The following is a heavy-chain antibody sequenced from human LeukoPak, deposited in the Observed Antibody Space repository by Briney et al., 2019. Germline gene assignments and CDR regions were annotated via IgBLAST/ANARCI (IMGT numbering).Heavy chain of an antibody. V-gene: IGHV4-59*01. D-gene: IGHD2-2*01. Sequence: SGTLSLTCTVSGGSISSYYWSWIRQPPGKGLEWIGYIYYSGSTNYNPSLKSRVTISVDTSKNQFSQKLSSVTAADTAVYYCAGDCSSTSCYPEWGQGTLVTVSS. J-gene: IGHJ4*02. CDR2: IYYSGST. CDR3: AGDCSSTSCYPE. CDR1: GGSISSYY.